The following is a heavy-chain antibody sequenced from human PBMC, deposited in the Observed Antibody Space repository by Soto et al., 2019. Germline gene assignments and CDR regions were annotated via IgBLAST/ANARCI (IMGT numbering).Heavy chain of an antibody. Sequence: SEALSVTCTVSGGFIISYYWSWIRQSPWKGLEWIGYIYYSGSTDYNPSLKGRVTISVDASKNQFSLKLSSVTAADTAVYYCARHGDGYNYGTFTGFDYWGQGTLVTVSS. CDR3: ARHGDGYNYGTFTGFDY. CDR1: GGFIISYY. CDR2: IYYSGST. D-gene: IGHD5-12*01. V-gene: IGHV4-59*08. J-gene: IGHJ4*02.